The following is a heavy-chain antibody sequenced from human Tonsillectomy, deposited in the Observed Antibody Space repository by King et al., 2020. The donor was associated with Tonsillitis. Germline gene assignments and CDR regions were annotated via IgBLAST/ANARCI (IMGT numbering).Heavy chain of an antibody. D-gene: IGHD3-10*01. V-gene: IGHV3-53*01. Sequence: VQLVESGGALIQPGGSLRLSCAASGFTVSSNYMTWVRQAPGKGLEWVSVIYGGGGTYYADSVKGRVNISRDNSKNTLYLQMNSLRAEDTAVYYCARGSMVWDQNIYYFDYWGQGTLVTVSS. CDR1: GFTVSSNY. J-gene: IGHJ4*02. CDR3: ARGSMVWDQNIYYFDY. CDR2: IYGGGGT.